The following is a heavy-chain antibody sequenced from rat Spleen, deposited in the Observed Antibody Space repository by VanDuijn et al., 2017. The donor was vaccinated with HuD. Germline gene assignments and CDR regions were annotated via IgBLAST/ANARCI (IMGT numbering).Heavy chain of an antibody. CDR2: INSAGST. CDR1: GYSITSGYG. CDR3: ARGTTVVTYWYFDF. V-gene: IGHV3-3*01. J-gene: IGHJ1*01. D-gene: IGHD1-1*01. Sequence: EVQLQESGPGLVKPSQSLSLTCSVTGYSITSGYGWNWIRKFPGNKLEWMGFINSAGSTNYNPPLKSQISITRDTSKTQFFLQLNSVTTEDTATYYCARGTTVVTYWYFDFWGPGTMVTVSS.